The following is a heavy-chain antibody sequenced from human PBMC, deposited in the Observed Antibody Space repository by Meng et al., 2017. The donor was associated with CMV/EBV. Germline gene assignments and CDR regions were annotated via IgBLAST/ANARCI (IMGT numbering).Heavy chain of an antibody. J-gene: IGHJ4*02. CDR2: MNPNSGNT. D-gene: IGHD2-2*01. V-gene: IGHV1-8*01. CDR1: GYTFTSCD. Sequence: ASVKVSCKASGYTFTSCDINWVRQATGQGLEWMGWMNPNSGNTGYAQKFQGRVTMTRNTSISTAYMELSSLRSEDTAVYYCARSVVVVPAAPLRAYFDYWGQGTLVTVSS. CDR3: ARSVVVVPAAPLRAYFDY.